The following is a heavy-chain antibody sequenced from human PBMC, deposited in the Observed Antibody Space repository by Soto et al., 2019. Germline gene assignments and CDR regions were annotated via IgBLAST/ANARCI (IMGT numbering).Heavy chain of an antibody. CDR1: GFTVCDYY. Sequence: HWGSPRLCCAVCGFTVCDYYMTWIRQAPGKGLEWVSYISSSTSHTNYADSVKGRFTISRDNAKNSLFLQMNSLRAEDTAVYYCARGRGAAADYFDFWGQGTLVTVSS. D-gene: IGHD6-13*01. CDR3: ARGRGAAADYFDF. J-gene: IGHJ4*02. CDR2: ISSSTSHT. V-gene: IGHV3-11*05.